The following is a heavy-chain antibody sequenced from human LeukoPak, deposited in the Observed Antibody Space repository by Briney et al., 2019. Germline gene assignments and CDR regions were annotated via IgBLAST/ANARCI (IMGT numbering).Heavy chain of an antibody. D-gene: IGHD3-3*01. V-gene: IGHV4-34*01. J-gene: IGHJ6*03. CDR3: ARDHRGDDDFWSGYYTAYMGV. Sequence: SETLSLTCAVYGGSFSGYYWSWIRQPPGKGLGWIGEINHSGSTNYNPSLKSRVTISVDTSKNQFSLKLSYVTAADTAVYYCARDHRGDDDFWSGYYTAYMGVWGKGTTVTVSS. CDR2: INHSGST. CDR1: GGSFSGYY.